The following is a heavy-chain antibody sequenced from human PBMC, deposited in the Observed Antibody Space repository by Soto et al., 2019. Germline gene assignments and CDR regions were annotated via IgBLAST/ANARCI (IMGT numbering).Heavy chain of an antibody. Sequence: PSETLSLTCTVSGGSVSNGMYYWSWIRQPPGKGLEWIGRIFPSGSTSFNPSLESRVAMSVDTSKNHFSLNLSSVTAADMAVYYCAREGSYSAYNFAHGIQLWSFDFWGQGALVTVSS. D-gene: IGHD5-12*01. CDR1: GGSVSNGMYY. CDR2: IFPSGST. V-gene: IGHV4-61*03. CDR3: AREGSYSAYNFAHGIQLWSFDF. J-gene: IGHJ4*02.